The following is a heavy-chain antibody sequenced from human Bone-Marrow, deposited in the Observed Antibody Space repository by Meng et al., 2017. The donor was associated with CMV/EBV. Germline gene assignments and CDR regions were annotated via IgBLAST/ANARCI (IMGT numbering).Heavy chain of an antibody. CDR2: IGTDDGT. CDR3: AKESRGYYDSSGYWY. J-gene: IGHJ4*02. V-gene: IGHV3/OR16-10*01. CDR1: GLTFSSYD. Sequence: GSGLTFSSYDMHWVRQATGKGLEWVSAIGTDDGTYYADTVKGRFTISRDKSKNTLYLQMNSLRAEDTAVYYCAKESRGYYDSSGYWYWGQGTLVTVSS. D-gene: IGHD3-22*01.